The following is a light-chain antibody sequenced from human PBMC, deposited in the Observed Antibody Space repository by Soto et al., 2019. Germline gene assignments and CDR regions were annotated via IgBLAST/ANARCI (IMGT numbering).Light chain of an antibody. CDR3: CSYAGTYAFV. V-gene: IGLV2-11*01. CDR1: NSDVGGYNA. Sequence: QSALTQPRSVSGSPGQSVTISCNGTNSDVGGYNAVSWYRQDPGKAPKVRIYDVNKRPSGVPDRFSGSKSGNTASLTISGLQAEDEADYYCCSYAGTYAFVFGDGTKLTVL. J-gene: IGLJ1*01. CDR2: DVN.